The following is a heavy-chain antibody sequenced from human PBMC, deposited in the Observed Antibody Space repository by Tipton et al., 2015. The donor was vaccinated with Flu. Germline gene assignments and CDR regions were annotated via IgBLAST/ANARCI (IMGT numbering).Heavy chain of an antibody. D-gene: IGHD3-3*01. CDR2: IYYSGST. CDR3: ARRPEAYYDFWSGYYKGFYFDY. CDR1: GGSISSGGYY. V-gene: IGHV4-31*01. J-gene: IGHJ4*02. Sequence: TLSLTCTVSGGSISSGGYYWSWIRQHPGKGLEWIGYIYYSGSTYYNPSLKSLVTISVDTSKNQFSLKLSSVTAADTAVYYCARRPEAYYDFWSGYYKGFYFDYWGQGTLVTVST.